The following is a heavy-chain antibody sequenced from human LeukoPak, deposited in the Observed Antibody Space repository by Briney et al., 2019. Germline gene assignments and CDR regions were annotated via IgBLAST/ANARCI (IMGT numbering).Heavy chain of an antibody. CDR2: ISGSGRTT. CDR3: AKNVVVKRYIDY. J-gene: IGHJ4*02. V-gene: IGHV3-23*02. Sequence: GGSLRLSCSASGFNFSNHAMSWVRQTPGKGLHWVSVISGSGRTTEYEDSVKGRFTISRDNSKNTLSLQMNSLRVEDTAIYYCAKNVVVKRYIDYWGQGTLVTVSS. CDR1: GFNFSNHA. D-gene: IGHD2-15*01.